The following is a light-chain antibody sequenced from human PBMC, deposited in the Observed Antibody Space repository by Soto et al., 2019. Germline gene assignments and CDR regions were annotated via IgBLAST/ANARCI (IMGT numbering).Light chain of an antibody. CDR1: PIFNKC. Sequence: DIHMSQSPSTLSESVGARVTITCRAGPIFNKCWAWYQQTPGKAPQLLIYDASSLESGVPSRFSGGGSGTEFTLTISSLQVDDVATYYCQQYDSQLYTFGQGTELKI. CDR3: QQYDSQLYT. V-gene: IGKV1-5*01. J-gene: IGKJ2*01. CDR2: DAS.